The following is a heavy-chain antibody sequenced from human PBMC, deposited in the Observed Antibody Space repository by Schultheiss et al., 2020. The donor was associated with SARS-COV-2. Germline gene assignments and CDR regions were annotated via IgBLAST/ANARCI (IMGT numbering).Heavy chain of an antibody. CDR2: INHSGST. J-gene: IGHJ6*02. CDR1: GGSFSGYY. CDR3: ARGTRLYYYDSSGYYGNLGYYYGMDV. D-gene: IGHD3-22*01. V-gene: IGHV4-34*01. Sequence: SQTLSLTCAVYGGSFSGYYWSWIRQSPGEGLEWIGEINHSGSTNYNPSLKSRVTISVDTSKNQFSLKLSSVTAADTAVYYCARGTRLYYYDSSGYYGNLGYYYGMDVWGQGTTVTVSS.